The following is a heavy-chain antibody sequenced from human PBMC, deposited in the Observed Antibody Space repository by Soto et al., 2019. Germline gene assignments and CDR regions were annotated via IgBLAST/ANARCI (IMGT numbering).Heavy chain of an antibody. CDR1: GYTFNDYW. CDR2: IHPGDSDI. Sequence: GESLKISCKGSGYTFNDYWIGWVRQMPGKGLEWMGIIHPGDSDIRYSPSLQGQVTISADKSISTAYLQWDSLQASDTAMYYCARHGSERSVQHFFDHWGQGTLVTVSS. J-gene: IGHJ4*02. V-gene: IGHV5-51*01. D-gene: IGHD1-1*01. CDR3: ARHGSERSVQHFFDH.